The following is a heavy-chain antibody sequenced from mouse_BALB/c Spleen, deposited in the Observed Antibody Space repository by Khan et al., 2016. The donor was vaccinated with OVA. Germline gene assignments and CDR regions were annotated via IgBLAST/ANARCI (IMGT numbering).Heavy chain of an antibody. V-gene: IGHV9-2-1*01. Sequence: QIQLVQSGPDLKKPGETVKISCKASGYTFTDYSMHWVKQAPGKGLKWMGWINTETGEPTYADDFKGRFAISLEPSASTSYLQINNLKNEDTATFFCASGLKCSNVDYWGQGTTLTVSS. CDR3: ASGLKCSNVDY. CDR2: INTETGEP. CDR1: GYTFTDYS. J-gene: IGHJ2*01. D-gene: IGHD1-3*01.